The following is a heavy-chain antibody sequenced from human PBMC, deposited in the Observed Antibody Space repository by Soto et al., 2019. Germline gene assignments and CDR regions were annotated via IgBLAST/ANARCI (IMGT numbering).Heavy chain of an antibody. CDR3: ARGRYGDY. V-gene: IGHV1-18*01. D-gene: IGHD1-1*01. CDR1: GYAFTTYG. CDR2: ISAHNGNT. J-gene: IGHJ4*02. Sequence: QVHLVQSGAEVKKPGASVKVSCQGSGYAFTTYGITWVRQAPGQGLEWMGWISAHNGNTNYARKLQSRVTVTRDTSTSTAYMELRSLRYDDTAVYYCARGRYGDYWGQGALVTVSS.